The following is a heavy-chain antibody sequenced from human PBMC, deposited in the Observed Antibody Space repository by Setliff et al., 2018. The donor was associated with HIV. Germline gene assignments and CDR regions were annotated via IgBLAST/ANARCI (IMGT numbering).Heavy chain of an antibody. J-gene: IGHJ6*03. CDR1: GYTFSDYY. V-gene: IGHV1-2*06. Sequence: ASVKVSCKASGYTFSDYYLHWVRQAPGQAIEWMGRINPNGDQTRPARKFQGRVTMATETSITTAYMELTNLRSDDTAVYYCARDPRQWLGGIYGNYYMDVWGKGTTVTVSS. D-gene: IGHD6-19*01. CDR2: INPNGDQT. CDR3: ARDPRQWLGGIYGNYYMDV.